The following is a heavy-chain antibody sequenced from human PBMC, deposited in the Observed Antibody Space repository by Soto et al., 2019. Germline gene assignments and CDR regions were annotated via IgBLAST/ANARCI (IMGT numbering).Heavy chain of an antibody. CDR3: AKDVTVDIVNTPGY. V-gene: IGHV3-30*18. CDR2: ISYDGSNK. CDR1: GFSLSSYA. Sequence: GGSLRLSCVASGFSLSSYAIHWVRQAPGKGLEWVAVISYDGSNKFYADSVKGRFTISRDNSKNTLYLHMNSLNTEDTAVYYCAKDVTVDIVNTPGYWGQGTLVTVSS. D-gene: IGHD5-12*01. J-gene: IGHJ4*02.